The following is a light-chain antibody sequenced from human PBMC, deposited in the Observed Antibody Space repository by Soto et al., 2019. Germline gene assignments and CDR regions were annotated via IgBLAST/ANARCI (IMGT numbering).Light chain of an antibody. J-gene: IGKJ1*01. V-gene: IGKV3-15*01. CDR2: GAS. CDR1: QSVSSN. Sequence: EVIMTQSPATLSVSPGERSTLSCRASQSVSSNLGWYQQKPGQAPRLLIYGASTRATGVPARFSGGGSGTEFTLTISSLQPDDFATYYCLQYHTYRTFGQGTKVDI. CDR3: LQYHTYRT.